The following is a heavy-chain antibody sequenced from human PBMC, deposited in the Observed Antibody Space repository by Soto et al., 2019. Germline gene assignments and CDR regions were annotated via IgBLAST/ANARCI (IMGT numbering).Heavy chain of an antibody. Sequence: QDQLVQSGGEVKKPGASVKVSCKASGYSFTNYGITWVRQAPGQGFEWMGWISAYNGDTNYAQKLQGRVTMNTDASTSTAYLELRSLRSDDTALYYCARDRGVAPPVAGNTHYYYYMDVWGKGTTVTVSS. D-gene: IGHD6-19*01. CDR3: ARDRGVAPPVAGNTHYYYYMDV. CDR1: GYSFTNYG. CDR2: ISAYNGDT. V-gene: IGHV1-18*01. J-gene: IGHJ6*03.